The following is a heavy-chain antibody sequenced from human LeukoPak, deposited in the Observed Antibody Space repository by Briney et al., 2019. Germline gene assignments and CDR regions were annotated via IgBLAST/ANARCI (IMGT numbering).Heavy chain of an antibody. CDR3: ARESEGVGFDY. Sequence: PGGSLRLSCAASGFTFSSYAMHWVRLAPGKGLEWVAVISYDGSNKYYADSVKGRFTISRDNSKNTLYLQMNSLRAEDTAVYYCARESEGVGFDYWGQGTLVTVSS. CDR2: ISYDGSNK. V-gene: IGHV3-30-3*01. D-gene: IGHD1-26*01. J-gene: IGHJ4*02. CDR1: GFTFSSYA.